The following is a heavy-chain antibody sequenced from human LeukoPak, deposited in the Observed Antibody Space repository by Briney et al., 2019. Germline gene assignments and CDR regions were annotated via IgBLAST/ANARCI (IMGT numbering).Heavy chain of an antibody. V-gene: IGHV4-38-2*01. J-gene: IGHJ4*02. CDR2: IYRSGIT. D-gene: IGHD7-27*01. CDR3: ARVNWVVDY. CDR1: GYSIRSGYH. Sequence: SETLSLTCAVSGYSIRSGYHWGWIRQPPGKGLEWIGSIYRSGITYYIPSLKSRVTISVDTSKNQFSLKVSSVTAADTAVYYCARVNWVVDYWGQGTLVTVSS.